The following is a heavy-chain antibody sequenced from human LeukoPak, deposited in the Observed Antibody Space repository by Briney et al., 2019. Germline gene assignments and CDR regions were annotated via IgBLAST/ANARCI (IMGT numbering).Heavy chain of an antibody. V-gene: IGHV3-66*01. CDR3: ARGPTYYYDSSGSTTDY. Sequence: PGGSLRLSCAASGFTVSSNYMSWVRQAPGKGLEWVSVIYSGGSTYYADSVKGRFTISRDNSKNTLYLQMNSLRAEDTAVYYCARGPTYYYDSSGSTTDYWGQGTLVTVSS. J-gene: IGHJ4*02. CDR1: GFTVSSNY. D-gene: IGHD3-22*01. CDR2: IYSGGST.